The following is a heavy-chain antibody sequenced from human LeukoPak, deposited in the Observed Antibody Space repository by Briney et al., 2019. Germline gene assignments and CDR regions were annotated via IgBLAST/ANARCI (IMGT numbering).Heavy chain of an antibody. Sequence: GSLRLSCAASGFTFSNYEMNWVRQAPGKGLEWVSYISSSGSTIYYADSVKGRFTISRDNAKNSLYLQMNSLRVEDMAVYYCAVTSGWIRYWGQGTLVTVS. D-gene: IGHD6-19*01. CDR3: AVTSGWIRY. CDR2: ISSSGSTI. CDR1: GFTFSNYE. J-gene: IGHJ4*02. V-gene: IGHV3-48*03.